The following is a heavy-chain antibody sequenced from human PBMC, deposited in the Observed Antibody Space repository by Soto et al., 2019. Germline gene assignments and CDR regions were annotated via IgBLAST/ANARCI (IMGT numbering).Heavy chain of an antibody. V-gene: IGHV1-3*01. CDR1: GYTFTSYA. J-gene: IGHJ3*02. Sequence: GASVKVSCKASGYTFTSYAMHWVRQAPGQRLEWMGWINAGNGNTKYSQKFRGRVTITRDTSASTAYMELSSLRSEDTAVYYCARDRSGYDILTGYYRWDAFDIWGQGTMVTVSS. D-gene: IGHD3-9*01. CDR3: ARDRSGYDILTGYYRWDAFDI. CDR2: INAGNGNT.